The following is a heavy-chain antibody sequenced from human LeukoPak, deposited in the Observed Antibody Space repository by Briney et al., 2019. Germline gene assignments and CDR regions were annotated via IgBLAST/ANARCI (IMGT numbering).Heavy chain of an antibody. D-gene: IGHD2-15*01. CDR1: GFTFSSYS. CDR3: AKQLGYCSDGSCYFPY. CDR2: ISSSSSYI. Sequence: PGGSLRLSCAASGFTFSSYSMNWVRQAPGKGLEWVSSISSSSSYIYYADSVQGRFTISRDNSKSTLCLQMNSLRAEDTAVYYCAKQLGYCSDGSCYFPYWGQGTLVTVSS. V-gene: IGHV3-21*04. J-gene: IGHJ4*02.